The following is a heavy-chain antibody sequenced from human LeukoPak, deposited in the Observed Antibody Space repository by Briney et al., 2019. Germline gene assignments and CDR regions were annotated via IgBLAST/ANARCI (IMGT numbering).Heavy chain of an antibody. Sequence: PGGSLRLSCAASGFTFSSYGMHWVRQAPGKGLEWVSAISGSGGSTYYAESVKGRFTISRDNSENTLYLQMNSLRAEDTAIYYCAKVASRYCSGGSCYSDYWGQGTLVTVSS. CDR2: ISGSGGST. V-gene: IGHV3-23*01. CDR1: GFTFSSYG. J-gene: IGHJ4*02. D-gene: IGHD2-15*01. CDR3: AKVASRYCSGGSCYSDY.